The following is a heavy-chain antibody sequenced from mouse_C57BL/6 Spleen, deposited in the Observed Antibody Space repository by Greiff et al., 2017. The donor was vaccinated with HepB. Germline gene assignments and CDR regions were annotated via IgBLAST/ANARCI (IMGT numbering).Heavy chain of an antibody. V-gene: IGHV7-3*01. J-gene: IGHJ4*01. CDR1: GFTFTDYY. CDR2: IRNKANGYTT. CDR3: ARPPLLHYYAMDY. Sequence: DVKLVESGGGLVQPGGSLSLSCAASGFTFTDYYMSWVRQPPGKALEWLGFIRNKANGYTTEYSASVKGRFTISRDNSQSILYLQMNALRAEDSATYYCARPPLLHYYAMDYWGQGTSVTVSS. D-gene: IGHD2-1*01.